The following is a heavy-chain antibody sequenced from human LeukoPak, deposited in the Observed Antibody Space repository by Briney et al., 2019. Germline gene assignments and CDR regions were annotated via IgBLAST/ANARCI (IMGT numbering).Heavy chain of an antibody. D-gene: IGHD6-19*01. Sequence: ASVKVSCKASGGTFSSYAISWVRQAPGQGLEWMGWINTNTGNPTYAQGFTGRFVFSLDTSVSTAYLQISSLKAEDTAVYYCARVGRSGWRNIDYWGQGTLVTVSS. CDR2: INTNTGNP. CDR1: GGTFSSYA. V-gene: IGHV7-4-1*02. J-gene: IGHJ4*02. CDR3: ARVGRSGWRNIDY.